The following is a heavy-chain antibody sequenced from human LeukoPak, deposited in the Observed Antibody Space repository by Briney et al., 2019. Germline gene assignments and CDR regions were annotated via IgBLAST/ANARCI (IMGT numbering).Heavy chain of an antibody. V-gene: IGHV3-7*01. Sequence: GGSLRLSCAVSGFTFSTYWMSWVRQAPGKGLEWVANIKQDGSEKYCVDSVKGRFTISRDNAKNSVYLQMNSLRAKDTAVYYCARDLYCTRTTCYPNFDYWGQGTLVTVSS. CDR2: IKQDGSEK. J-gene: IGHJ4*02. CDR1: GFTFSTYW. D-gene: IGHD2-2*01. CDR3: ARDLYCTRTTCYPNFDY.